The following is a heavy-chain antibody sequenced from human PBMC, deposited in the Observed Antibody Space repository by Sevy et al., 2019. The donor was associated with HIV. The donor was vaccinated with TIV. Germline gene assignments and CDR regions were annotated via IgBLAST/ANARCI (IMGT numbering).Heavy chain of an antibody. Sequence: GGSLRLSCAVSGFTFAKYSMSWVRQAPGKGLEWVSTFSFGCGRINYADSVKGRFTISRDDSKNPLFLQMNSLSAEDTATYFCAREECTQPHDYWGQGTLVTVSS. CDR2: FSFGCGRI. D-gene: IGHD2-8*01. CDR3: AREECTQPHDY. CDR1: GFTFAKYS. V-gene: IGHV3-23*01. J-gene: IGHJ4*02.